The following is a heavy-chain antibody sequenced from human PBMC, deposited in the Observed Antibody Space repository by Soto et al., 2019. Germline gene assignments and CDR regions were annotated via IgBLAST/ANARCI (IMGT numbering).Heavy chain of an antibody. J-gene: IGHJ4*02. D-gene: IGHD2-2*01. V-gene: IGHV3-53*01. CDR3: ATQPGGGGY. Sequence: EVQLVESGGGLIQPGGSLRLSCAVSGFTVSNNYMSWVRQAPGKGLEGVSVIYSGGYTAYGDSVKGRFTISRDNSKNTLYLQMKTRGAAARAFYYGATQPGGGGYWGQGTLVTVSS. CDR1: GFTVSNNY. CDR2: IYSGGYT.